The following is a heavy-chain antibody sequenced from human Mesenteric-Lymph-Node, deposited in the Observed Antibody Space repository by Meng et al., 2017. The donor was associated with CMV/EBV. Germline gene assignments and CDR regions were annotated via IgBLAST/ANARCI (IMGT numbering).Heavy chain of an antibody. CDR1: GFTFSSYG. D-gene: IGHD3-10*01. CDR2: IRYDGSNK. CDR3: ANHYYGSGSYYGD. Sequence: GESLKISCAASGFTFSSYGMHWVRQAPGKGLEWVAFIRYDGSNKYYADSVKGRFIISRDNSKNTLYLQMNSLRAEDTAVYYCANHYYGSGSYYGDWGQGTLVTVSS. J-gene: IGHJ4*02. V-gene: IGHV3-30*02.